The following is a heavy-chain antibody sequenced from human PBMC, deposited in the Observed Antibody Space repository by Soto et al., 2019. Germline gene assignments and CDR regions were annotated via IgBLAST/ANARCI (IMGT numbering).Heavy chain of an antibody. D-gene: IGHD1-1*01. J-gene: IGHJ6*02. Sequence: QITLKESGPTLVKPTQTLTLTCTFSGFSLSTSGVGVGWIRQPPGKALEWLALIYWDDDKRYSPSLKSSRTISKDNAKNQVVLTMTIMDPVHTATYSCAHIQVGTCGMAVWGQGTTVTVSS. CDR3: AHIQVGTCGMAV. V-gene: IGHV2-5*02. CDR2: IYWDDDK. CDR1: GFSLSTSGVG.